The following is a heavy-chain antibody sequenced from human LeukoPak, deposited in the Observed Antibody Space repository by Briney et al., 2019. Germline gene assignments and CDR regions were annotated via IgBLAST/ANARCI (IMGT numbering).Heavy chain of an antibody. V-gene: IGHV3-21*06. CDR1: GFSFSTYS. J-gene: IGHJ4*02. CDR3: AKDRRPNNYHASGTHY. CDR2: ISRNSRYI. Sequence: TGGSLRLSCAASGFSFSTYSMNWVRQAPGKGLECVSSISRNSRYIYYADSMRGRFTISRDNAKNSLYLQMNSLKPEDTAVYYCAKDRRPNNYHASGTHYWGQGTLVTVSS. D-gene: IGHD3-10*01.